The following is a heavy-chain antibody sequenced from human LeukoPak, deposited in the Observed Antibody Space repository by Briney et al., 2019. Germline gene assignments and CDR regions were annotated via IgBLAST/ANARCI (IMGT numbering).Heavy chain of an antibody. D-gene: IGHD6-19*01. Sequence: GGSLRLSCTAFGFTFADYAMHWVRQVPGKGLEWVSRINRNSGRTDYADSVKGRFTISRDNAKNSLYLQMNSVRAEDMALYYCAKEMGYSSTGAFDIWGQGTMVSVSS. CDR3: AKEMGYSSTGAFDI. J-gene: IGHJ3*02. CDR2: INRNSGRT. V-gene: IGHV3-9*03. CDR1: GFTFADYA.